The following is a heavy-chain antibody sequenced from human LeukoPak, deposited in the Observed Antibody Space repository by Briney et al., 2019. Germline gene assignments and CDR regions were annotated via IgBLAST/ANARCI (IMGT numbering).Heavy chain of an antibody. V-gene: IGHV1-69*05. CDR2: IIPIFGTA. CDR3: ASRRVAGTNYYYYYMDV. CDR1: GGTFSSYA. D-gene: IGHD6-19*01. J-gene: IGHJ6*03. Sequence: SVKVSCKASGGTFSSYAISWVRQAPGQGLEWMGGIIPIFGTANYAQKFQGRVTITTDESMSTAYMELSSLRSEDTAVYYCASRRVAGTNYYYYYMDVWGKGTTVTVSS.